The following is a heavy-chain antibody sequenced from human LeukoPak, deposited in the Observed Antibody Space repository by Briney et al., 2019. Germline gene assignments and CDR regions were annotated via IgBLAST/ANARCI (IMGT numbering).Heavy chain of an antibody. CDR3: AKDGAAAGVYYYYGMDV. D-gene: IGHD6-13*01. CDR2: ISGSGGST. J-gene: IGHJ6*04. CDR1: GFTFSSYA. Sequence: GGSLRLSCAASGFTFSSYAMSWVRQAPGKGLEWVSAISGSGGSTYYADSVKGRFTISRDNSKNTLYLQMNSLRAEGTAVYYCAKDGAAAGVYYYYGMDVWGKGTTVTVSS. V-gene: IGHV3-23*01.